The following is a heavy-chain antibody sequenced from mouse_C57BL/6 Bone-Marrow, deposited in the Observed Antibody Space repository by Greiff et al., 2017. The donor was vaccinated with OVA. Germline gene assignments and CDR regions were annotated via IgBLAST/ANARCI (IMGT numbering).Heavy chain of an antibody. CDR2: IDPSDSYT. V-gene: IGHV1-50*01. Sequence: VQLQQPGAELVKPGASVKLSCKASGYTFTSYWMQWVKQRPGQGLEWIGEIDPSDSYTNYNQKFKGKATLTVDTSSSTAYMQLSSLTSEDSAVYYCARARVSAWFAYWGQGTLVTVSA. J-gene: IGHJ3*01. D-gene: IGHD6-2*01. CDR3: ARARVSAWFAY. CDR1: GYTFTSYW.